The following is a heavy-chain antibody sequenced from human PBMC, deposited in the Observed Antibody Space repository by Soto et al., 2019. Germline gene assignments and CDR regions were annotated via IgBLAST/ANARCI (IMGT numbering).Heavy chain of an antibody. J-gene: IGHJ4*02. CDR3: ARDRGGVAAGPFDY. D-gene: IGHD2-8*02. V-gene: IGHV4-39*02. CDR1: GGSISSSSYY. CDR2: IYYSGTT. Sequence: SETLSLTCTVSGGSISSSSYYWGWIRQPPGKGLVWIGSIYYSGTTYYNPSLKSRVTISVDTSKNQFSLKLSSVTAADTAVYYCARDRGGVAAGPFDYWGQGTLVTVSS.